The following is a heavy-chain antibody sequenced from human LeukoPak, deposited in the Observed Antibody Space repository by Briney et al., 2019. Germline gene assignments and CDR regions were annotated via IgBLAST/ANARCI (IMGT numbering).Heavy chain of an antibody. Sequence: SXXVSCKASGGXFSSYAMXXVRQAPGQGXXXXXXIIHILGIANYAQKFXGXXTXXXDKSTSTAYMELSSLRSEDTAVYYCARAGLRSSGPLSPDYWGQGTLVTVSS. V-gene: IGHV1-69*10. D-gene: IGHD3-22*01. CDR2: IIHILGIA. CDR1: GGXFSSYA. J-gene: IGHJ4*02. CDR3: ARAGLRSSGPLSPDY.